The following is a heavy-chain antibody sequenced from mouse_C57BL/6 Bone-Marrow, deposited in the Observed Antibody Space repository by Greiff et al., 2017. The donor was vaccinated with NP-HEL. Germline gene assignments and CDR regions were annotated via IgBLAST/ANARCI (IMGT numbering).Heavy chain of an antibody. CDR3: ARAGYYYGSSYGEY. D-gene: IGHD1-1*01. CDR2: IYPGSGNT. V-gene: IGHV1-66*01. CDR1: GYSFTSYY. J-gene: IGHJ2*01. Sequence: VQLQQSGPELVKPGASVKISCKASGYSFTSYYIHWVKQRPGQGLEWIGWIYPGSGNTKYNEKFKGKATLTADTSSSTAYMQLSSLTSEDSAVYYCARAGYYYGSSYGEYWGQGTTLTVSS.